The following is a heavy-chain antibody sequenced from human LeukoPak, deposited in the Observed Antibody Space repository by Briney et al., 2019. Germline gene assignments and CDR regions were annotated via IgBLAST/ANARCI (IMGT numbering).Heavy chain of an antibody. CDR2: IYYSGST. CDR3: ARRGRDGYNYNFDY. V-gene: IGHV4-38-2*01. CDR1: GYSISSGYY. D-gene: IGHD5-24*01. J-gene: IGHJ4*02. Sequence: PSETLSLTCAVSGYSISSGYYWGWIRQPPGKGLEWIGSIYYSGSTYYNPSLKSRVTISVDTSKNQFSLKLSSVTAADTAVYYCARRGRDGYNYNFDYWGQGTLVTVSS.